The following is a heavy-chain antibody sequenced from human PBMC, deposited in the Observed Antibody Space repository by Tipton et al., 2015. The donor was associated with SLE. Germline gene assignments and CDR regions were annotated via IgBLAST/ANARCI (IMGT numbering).Heavy chain of an antibody. CDR3: ARDDPDSWIFDY. CDR1: GFTFDDFA. Sequence: SLRLSCAASGFTFDDFAMHWVRQAPGKGLEWVSGISWNSGSIAYADSVKGRFTISRDNAKNSLYLQMNSLRAEDTALYYCARDDPDSWIFDYWGQGTQVTVSS. V-gene: IGHV3-9*01. J-gene: IGHJ4*02. D-gene: IGHD5-12*01. CDR2: ISWNSGSI.